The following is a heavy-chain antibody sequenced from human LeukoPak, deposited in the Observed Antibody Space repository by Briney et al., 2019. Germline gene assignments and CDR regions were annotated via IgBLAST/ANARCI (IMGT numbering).Heavy chain of an antibody. D-gene: IGHD3-22*01. Sequence: GGSLSLSCAASGFTFSSYGMHWVRQAPGKGLEWVAVIWYDGSNKYYADSVKGRFTISRDNSKNTLYLQMNSLRAEDTAVYYCARDGDYYDSSGQGIYFDYWGQGTLVTVSS. J-gene: IGHJ4*02. CDR3: ARDGDYYDSSGQGIYFDY. V-gene: IGHV3-33*01. CDR1: GFTFSSYG. CDR2: IWYDGSNK.